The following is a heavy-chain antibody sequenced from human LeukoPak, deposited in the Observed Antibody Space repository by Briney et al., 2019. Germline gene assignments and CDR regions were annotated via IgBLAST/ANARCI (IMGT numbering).Heavy chain of an antibody. D-gene: IGHD3-10*01. Sequence: GGSLRLSCAASGFTFSSYAMSCVRQAPGKGLEWVSAISGSGGSTYYADSVKGRFTISRDNSKNTLYLQMNSLRAEDTAVYCCASDSRHMVRGVRVYVMDVWGQGTTVTVSS. J-gene: IGHJ6*02. CDR1: GFTFSSYA. CDR3: ASDSRHMVRGVRVYVMDV. CDR2: ISGSGGST. V-gene: IGHV3-23*01.